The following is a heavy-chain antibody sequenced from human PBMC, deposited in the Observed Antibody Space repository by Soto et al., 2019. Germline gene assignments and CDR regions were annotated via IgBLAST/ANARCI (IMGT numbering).Heavy chain of an antibody. Sequence: QLQLQESGPGLVKPSETLSLTCTVSGGSVSGYYWSWIRQSPGKGLGGIAYIYYIGSSNSNPSLTSRVTRSVDTSKNQSSLKLSSVTAADTAVYYCARHSNEYRKSLDYWGQGTLVTVSS. CDR2: IYYIGSS. CDR3: ARHSNEYRKSLDY. J-gene: IGHJ4*02. V-gene: IGHV4-59*08. CDR1: GGSVSGYY. D-gene: IGHD1-1*01.